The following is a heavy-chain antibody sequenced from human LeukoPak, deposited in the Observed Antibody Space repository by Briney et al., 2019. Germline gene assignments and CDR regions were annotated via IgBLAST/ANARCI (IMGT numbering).Heavy chain of an antibody. V-gene: IGHV3-30*02. D-gene: IGHD5-24*01. J-gene: IGHJ4*02. CDR1: GFTFSSYG. CDR3: ASGGWLQFQDYFDY. CDR2: IRYDGSNK. Sequence: PGGSLRLSCAATGFTFSSYGMHWVRQAPGKGLEWVAFIRYDGSNKYYADSVKGRFTISRDNSKNTLYLQMNSLRAEDTAVYYCASGGWLQFQDYFDYWGQGTLVTVSS.